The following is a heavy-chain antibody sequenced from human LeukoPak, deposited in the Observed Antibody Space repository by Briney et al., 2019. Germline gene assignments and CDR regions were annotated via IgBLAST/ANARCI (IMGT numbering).Heavy chain of an antibody. V-gene: IGHV4-34*01. CDR3: AREGGDSSWTYYYYMDV. J-gene: IGHJ6*03. CDR1: GGSFSGYY. Sequence: SETLSLTCAVYGGSFSGYYWSWIRQPPGKGLEWIGEINHSGSTNYNPSLKSRVTISVDTSKNQFSLKLSSVTAADTAVYYCAREGGDSSWTYYYYMDVWGKGTTVTISS. CDR2: INHSGST. D-gene: IGHD6-13*01.